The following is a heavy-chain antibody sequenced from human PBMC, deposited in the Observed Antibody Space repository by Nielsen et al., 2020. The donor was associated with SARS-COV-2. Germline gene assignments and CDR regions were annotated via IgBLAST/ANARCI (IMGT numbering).Heavy chain of an antibody. CDR3: ARKGAAVAGNYYYYYGMDV. CDR1: GGTFSSYA. D-gene: IGHD6-19*01. Sequence: SVKVSCKASGGTFSSYAISWVRQAPGQGLEWMGGIIPTFGTANYAQKFQGRVTITADESTSTAYMELSSLRSEDTAVYYCARKGAAVAGNYYYYYGMDVWGQGTTVTVSS. J-gene: IGHJ6*02. V-gene: IGHV1-69*13. CDR2: IIPTFGTA.